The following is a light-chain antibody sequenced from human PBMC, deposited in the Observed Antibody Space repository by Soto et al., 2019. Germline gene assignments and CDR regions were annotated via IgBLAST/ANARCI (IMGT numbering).Light chain of an antibody. CDR3: CSYAGGYIYV. CDR2: DVT. Sequence: QSALTQPASVSGSPGQSINISCTGTSTDVGSYDLVSWYQLHPGKAPKLVIYDVTKRPSGVPDRFSGSKSGNTASLTISGLQAEDEADYYCCSYAGGYIYVFGSGTKVTVL. V-gene: IGLV2-23*02. J-gene: IGLJ1*01. CDR1: STDVGSYDL.